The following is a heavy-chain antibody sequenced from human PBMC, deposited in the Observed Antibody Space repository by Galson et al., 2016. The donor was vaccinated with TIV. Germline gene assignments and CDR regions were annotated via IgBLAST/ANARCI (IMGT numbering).Heavy chain of an antibody. CDR2: ISDDATTT. J-gene: IGHJ3*02. Sequence: SLRLSCAASGFTFGKYWMHWVRQAPGKGLVWVSRISDDATTTTYADSVKGRFTISRDNTKNTLHLQMNSLRADDTAVYYCARHGDTATGDAFDIWGQGTMVTVSS. V-gene: IGHV3-74*01. CDR3: ARHGDTATGDAFDI. D-gene: IGHD5-18*01. CDR1: GFTFGKYW.